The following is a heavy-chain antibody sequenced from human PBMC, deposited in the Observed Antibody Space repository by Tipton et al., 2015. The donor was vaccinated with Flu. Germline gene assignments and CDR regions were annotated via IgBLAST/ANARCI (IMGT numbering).Heavy chain of an antibody. CDR3: ARGWLQTGFDP. Sequence: GLVKPSQTLSLTCAISGDSVSTNSAGWNWIRQSPSRGLEWLGRTYYNSKWYNDYAASVKGRISIHPDTSKNQFSLQLNSVTPDDTAVYYCARGWLQTGFDPWGQGILVTVSS. V-gene: IGHV6-1*01. J-gene: IGHJ5*02. D-gene: IGHD5-24*01. CDR2: TYYNSKWYN. CDR1: GDSVSTNSAG.